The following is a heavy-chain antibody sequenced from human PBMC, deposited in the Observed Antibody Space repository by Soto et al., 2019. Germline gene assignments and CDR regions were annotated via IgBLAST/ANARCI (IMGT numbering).Heavy chain of an antibody. V-gene: IGHV4-59*01. CDR3: ARDLSGCSTTSCYAYFQQ. D-gene: IGHD2-2*01. CDR2: IYYSGST. CDR1: GGSISSYY. Sequence: SETLSLTCTVSGGSISSYYWSWIRQPPGKGLEWIGYIYYSGSTNYNPSLKSRVTISVDTSNNQFSLKLSSVTAADTAVYYCARDLSGCSTTSCYAYFQQWGQGTLVTVPQ. J-gene: IGHJ1*01.